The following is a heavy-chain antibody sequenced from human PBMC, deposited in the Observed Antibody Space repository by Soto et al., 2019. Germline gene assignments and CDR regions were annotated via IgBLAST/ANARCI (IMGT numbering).Heavy chain of an antibody. V-gene: IGHV4-31*03. CDR2: IYYSGST. J-gene: IGHJ2*01. CDR3: ARECRIAAAGTNHWYFDL. Sequence: SETLSLTCTVSGGSISSGGYYWSWIRQHPGKGLEWIGYIYYSGSTYYNPSLRSRVTISVDTSKNQFSLKLSSVTAADTAVYYCARECRIAAAGTNHWYFDLWGRGTLVTVSS. D-gene: IGHD6-13*01. CDR1: GGSISSGGYY.